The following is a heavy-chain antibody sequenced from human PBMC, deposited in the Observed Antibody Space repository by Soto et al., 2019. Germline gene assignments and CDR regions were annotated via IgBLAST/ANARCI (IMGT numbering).Heavy chain of an antibody. Sequence: SETLSLTCTVSGGSISSSSYYWGWIRQPPGKGLEWIGSIYYSGSTYYNPSLKSRVTISVDTSKNQFSLKLSSVTAADTAVYYCARHEIPVDIVATGFDYWGQGTLVTVSS. J-gene: IGHJ4*02. CDR2: IYYSGST. V-gene: IGHV4-39*01. CDR3: ARHEIPVDIVATGFDY. D-gene: IGHD5-12*01. CDR1: GGSISSSSYY.